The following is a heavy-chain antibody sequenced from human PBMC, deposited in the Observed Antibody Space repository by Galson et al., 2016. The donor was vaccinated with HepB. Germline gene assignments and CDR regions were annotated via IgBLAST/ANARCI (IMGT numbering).Heavy chain of an antibody. V-gene: IGHV3-53*01. J-gene: IGHJ4*02. D-gene: IGHD3-10*01. CDR1: EFTVSDNY. CDR2: ISGDGVT. Sequence: SLRLSCAASEFTVSDNYMSWVRQAPGKGLEWVSLISGDGVTYYADSVKGRFTISRDHSDNSLYLQMNSLGAEDTAVYYCARRRGNTNFDYWGQGTLVTVSS. CDR3: ARRRGNTNFDY.